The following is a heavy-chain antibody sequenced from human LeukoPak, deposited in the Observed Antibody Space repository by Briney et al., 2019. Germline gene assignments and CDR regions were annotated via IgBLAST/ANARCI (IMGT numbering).Heavy chain of an antibody. D-gene: IGHD2-21*02. CDR1: GFTFSSYE. V-gene: IGHV3-48*03. CDR3: ARDRVTSYDY. Sequence: GGSLRLSCAASGFTFSSYEMNWVRQAPGKGLEWVSYISSSGSTIYYADSVKGRFTISGDNAKNSLYLQMNSLRAEDTAVYYCARDRVTSYDYWGQGTLVTVSS. CDR2: ISSSGSTI. J-gene: IGHJ4*02.